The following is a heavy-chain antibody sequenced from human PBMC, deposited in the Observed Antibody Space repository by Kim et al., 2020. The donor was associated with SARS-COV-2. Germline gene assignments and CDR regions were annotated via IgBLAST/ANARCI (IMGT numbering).Heavy chain of an antibody. D-gene: IGHD7-27*01. CDR1: GFTFSSYE. V-gene: IGHV3-48*03. CDR3: ARDEMTTWGYYHFFYGMDV. Sequence: GGSLRLSCAASGFTFSSYEMNWVRQAPGKGLEWVSYISSSGSNIYYADSVKGRFTTSRDNAKNSLSLQMNSLRAEDTAVYNCARDEMTTWGYYHFFYGMDVWGKGTTVTVSS. J-gene: IGHJ6*04. CDR2: ISSSGSNI.